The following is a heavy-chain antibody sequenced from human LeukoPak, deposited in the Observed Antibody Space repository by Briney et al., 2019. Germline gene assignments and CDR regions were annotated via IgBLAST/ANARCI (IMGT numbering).Heavy chain of an antibody. CDR1: GFTVSSNS. V-gene: IGHV3-53*01. CDR2: IYSDNT. Sequence: PGGSLRLSCTVSGFTVSSNSMSWVRQAPGKGLEWVSFIYSDNTHYSDSVKGRFTISRDNSKNTLYLQMNSLRAEDTAVYYCAFNSGYSSAWSPGYWGQGTLVTVSS. J-gene: IGHJ4*02. D-gene: IGHD6-19*01. CDR3: AFNSGYSSAWSPGY.